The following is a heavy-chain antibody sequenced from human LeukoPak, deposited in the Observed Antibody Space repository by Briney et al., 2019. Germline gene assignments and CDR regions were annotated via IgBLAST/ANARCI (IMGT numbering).Heavy chain of an antibody. D-gene: IGHD3-22*01. Sequence: PGGSLRLSCAASRFLFNNYWMHWVRQAPGKGLVWVSRINSDGRSTSYADSVKGRFTISRDNAKNTLDLQMNSRRPQDLAVYYCARAYSSGYYSFDYWGQGTLVTVSS. J-gene: IGHJ4*02. CDR2: INSDGRST. CDR3: ARAYSSGYYSFDY. CDR1: RFLFNNYW. V-gene: IGHV3-74*01.